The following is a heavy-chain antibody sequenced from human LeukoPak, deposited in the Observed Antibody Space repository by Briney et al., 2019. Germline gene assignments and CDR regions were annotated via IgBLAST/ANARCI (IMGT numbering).Heavy chain of an antibody. Sequence: GGSLRLSCAASGFTFSSYAMSWVRQAPGKGLEWVSPISGSGDYTYYADSVKGRFTISRDNSKNTLYLHMNSLRAEDTAVYYCARAPTVVTSFDSYFDYWGQGTLVTVSS. D-gene: IGHD4-23*01. CDR3: ARAPTVVTSFDSYFDY. J-gene: IGHJ4*02. CDR2: ISGSGDYT. CDR1: GFTFSSYA. V-gene: IGHV3-23*01.